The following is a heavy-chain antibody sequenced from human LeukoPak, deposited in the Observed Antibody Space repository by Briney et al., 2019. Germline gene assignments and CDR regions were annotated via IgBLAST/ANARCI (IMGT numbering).Heavy chain of an antibody. CDR1: GYTFTSYY. CDR3: ARGLSPAYRIAVAGTRFDY. J-gene: IGHJ4*02. CDR2: INPSGGST. Sequence: ASVKVSCKASGYTFTSYYMHWVRQAPGQGLEWMGIINPSGGSTSYAQKFQGRVTMTRDTSTSTVYMELSSLRSEDTAVYYCARGLSPAYRIAVAGTRFDYWGQGTLVTVSS. D-gene: IGHD6-19*01. V-gene: IGHV1-46*01.